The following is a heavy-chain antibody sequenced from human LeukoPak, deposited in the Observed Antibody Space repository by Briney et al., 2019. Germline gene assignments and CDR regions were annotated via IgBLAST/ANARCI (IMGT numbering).Heavy chain of an antibody. CDR2: ISDTGRDI. CDR3: AKGLFSAYDKYLDS. Sequence: GSPRLSCAGSGFAFESSTMTWVRQAPGKGLEWVSLISDTGRDINYADSVRGRFTISRDNTKNSLFLQMDSLRVEDTAIYYCAKGLFSAYDKYLDSWGQGTLVTVSS. J-gene: IGHJ4*02. CDR1: GFAFESST. D-gene: IGHD5-12*01. V-gene: IGHV3-21*04.